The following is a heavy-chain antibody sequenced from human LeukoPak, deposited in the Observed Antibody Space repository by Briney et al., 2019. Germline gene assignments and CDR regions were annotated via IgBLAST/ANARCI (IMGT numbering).Heavy chain of an antibody. V-gene: IGHV4-59*01. CDR3: ARSPGGGFDI. Sequence: SETLSLTCTVSGGSITNFYGGWLRQSPGKGLELIGYIYYSGTTNYSPSLKSRVSISVDTSKKQFSLKLSSVTAADTAVYYCARSPGGGFDIWGQGTMVTVSS. CDR1: GGSITNFY. D-gene: IGHD2-15*01. J-gene: IGHJ3*02. CDR2: IYYSGTT.